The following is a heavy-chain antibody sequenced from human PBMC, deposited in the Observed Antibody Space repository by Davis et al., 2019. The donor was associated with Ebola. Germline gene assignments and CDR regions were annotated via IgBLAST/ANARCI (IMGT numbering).Heavy chain of an antibody. V-gene: IGHV5-10-1*01. CDR2: IDPSDSYT. CDR3: ASHASSCSSTSCYRAFDYMDV. D-gene: IGHD2-2*02. Sequence: KVSCKGSGYSFTSYWISWVRQMPGKGLEWMGRIDPSDSYTNYSPSFQGHVTISADKSISTAYLQWSSLKASDTAMYYCASHASSCSSTSCYRAFDYMDVWGKGTTVTVSS. CDR1: GYSFTSYW. J-gene: IGHJ6*03.